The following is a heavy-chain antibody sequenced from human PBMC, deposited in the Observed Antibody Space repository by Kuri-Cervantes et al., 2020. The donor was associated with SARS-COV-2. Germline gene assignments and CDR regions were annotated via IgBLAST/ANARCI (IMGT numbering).Heavy chain of an antibody. J-gene: IGHJ6*02. CDR3: ARYGAAAGKGRPVYGMDV. Sequence: ASVKVSCKASGYTFTSYYMHWMRQAPGQGLEWMGIINPSGGSTGYAQKFQGRVTMTRDTSTSTVYMELSSLRSEDTAVYYCARYGAAAGKGRPVYGMDVWGQGTTVTVSS. V-gene: IGHV1-46*01. CDR1: GYTFTSYY. CDR2: INPSGGST. D-gene: IGHD6-13*01.